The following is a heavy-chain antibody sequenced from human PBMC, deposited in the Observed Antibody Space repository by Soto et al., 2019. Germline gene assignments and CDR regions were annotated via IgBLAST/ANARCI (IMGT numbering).Heavy chain of an antibody. CDR1: GGSISSGDYH. CDR3: ATSQKGYNWNYFDH. V-gene: IGHV4-39*01. D-gene: IGHD1-20*01. Sequence: PSETLSLTCTVSGGSISSGDYHWSWIRQPPGKGLEWIGSVFYTGFTSYNPSLESRVSVSVDTSKNQFSLKVSGVSAADTAVYYCATSQKGYNWNYFDHWGQGALVTVSS. CDR2: VFYTGFT. J-gene: IGHJ4*02.